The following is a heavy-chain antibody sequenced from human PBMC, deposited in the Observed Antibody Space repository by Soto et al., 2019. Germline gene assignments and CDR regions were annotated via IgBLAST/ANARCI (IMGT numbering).Heavy chain of an antibody. J-gene: IGHJ5*02. CDR3: ARERGQWFGNLLPHGWIVL. V-gene: IGHV4-59*01. Sequence: SETLSLTCTVSGGSMNDYYWSWIRQPPGKGLEWIGYIFYTGYTNYNPSLKSRITISVDTSSNQFSLRLTSVTAADTAVYYCARERGQWFGNLLPHGWIVLWSQGTLVTVSS. CDR1: GGSMNDYY. D-gene: IGHD3-10*01. CDR2: IFYTGYT.